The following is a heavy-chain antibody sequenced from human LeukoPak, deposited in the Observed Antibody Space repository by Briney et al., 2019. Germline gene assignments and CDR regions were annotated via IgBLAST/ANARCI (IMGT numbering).Heavy chain of an antibody. Sequence: SETLSLTCTVSGGSISNKYWSWIRQPPGKGLEWIGYIYYSGNTNYNPSLKSRVTILVDTSKNQVSLNLNSVTAADTAVYYCTRGGPHGFDIWGQGTMVTVSS. CDR1: GGSISNKY. V-gene: IGHV4-59*01. CDR3: TRGGPHGFDI. J-gene: IGHJ3*02. CDR2: IYYSGNT.